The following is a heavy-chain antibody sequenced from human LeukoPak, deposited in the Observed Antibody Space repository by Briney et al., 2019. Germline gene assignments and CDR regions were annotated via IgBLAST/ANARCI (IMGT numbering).Heavy chain of an antibody. Sequence: PGRSLRLSCAASEFTFSTYSMHWVRQAPGKGLEWVAAISYVGSNKYYADSVKGRCTISRDNSKNTLYLQMNSLRVEDTAVYYCARDGGSHYYFYYMDVWGKGTTVTVSS. CDR2: ISYVGSNK. CDR3: ARDGGSHYYFYYMDV. D-gene: IGHD1-26*01. CDR1: EFTFSTYS. J-gene: IGHJ6*03. V-gene: IGHV3-30*04.